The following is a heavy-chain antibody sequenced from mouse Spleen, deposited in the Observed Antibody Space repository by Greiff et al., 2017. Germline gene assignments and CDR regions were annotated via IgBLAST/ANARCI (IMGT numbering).Heavy chain of an antibody. D-gene: IGHD1-1*02. V-gene: IGHV5-6-2*01. J-gene: IGHJ2*01. CDR1: GFTFSSYA. CDR2: INSNGGST. CDR3: ARHPDGSFDY. Sequence: EVKLVESGGGLVKPGGSLKLSCAASGFTFSSYAMSWVRQTPEKRLEWVAAINSNGGSTYYPDTVKDRFTISRDNAKNTLYLQMSSLRSEDTALYYCARHPDGSFDYWGQGTTLTVSS.